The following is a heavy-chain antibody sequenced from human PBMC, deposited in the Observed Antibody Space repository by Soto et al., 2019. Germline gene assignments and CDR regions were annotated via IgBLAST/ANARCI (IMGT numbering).Heavy chain of an antibody. Sequence: EVQLVESGGGLVQPRGSLRLSCTASGFTFTDHSMNWVRHAPGKGLEWLSYINDISNAIHYADCVKGRFAMSRDNAKKSVFLQMTSLRVEDTGVYYCARDRPTTFSADLWGQGTVVTVSS. CDR1: GFTFTDHS. CDR3: ARDRPTTFSADL. D-gene: IGHD5-12*01. V-gene: IGHV3-48*04. J-gene: IGHJ3*01. CDR2: INDISNAI.